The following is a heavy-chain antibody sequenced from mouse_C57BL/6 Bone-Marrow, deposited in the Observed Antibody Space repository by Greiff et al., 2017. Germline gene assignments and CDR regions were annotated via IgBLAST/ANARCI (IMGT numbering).Heavy chain of an antibody. CDR3: ARRGGLTGHFDV. D-gene: IGHD4-1*01. Sequence: QVQLKQSGAELVKPGASVKISCKASGYAFSSYWMNWVKQRPGKGLEWIGQIYPGDGDTNYNGKFKGKATLTADKSSNTAYMQLSSLTSEDSAVYFCARRGGLTGHFDVWGTGTTVTVSS. J-gene: IGHJ1*03. V-gene: IGHV1-80*01. CDR1: GYAFSSYW. CDR2: IYPGDGDT.